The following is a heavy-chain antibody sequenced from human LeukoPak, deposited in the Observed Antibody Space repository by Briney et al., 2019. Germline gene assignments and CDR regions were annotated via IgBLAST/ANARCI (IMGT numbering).Heavy chain of an antibody. CDR3: ATIDPSKGRSGYCGL. J-gene: IGHJ1*01. V-gene: IGHV3-23*01. CDR2: IRGSDGRT. CDR1: GFTFSSYG. D-gene: IGHD3-3*01. Sequence: GGSLRLSCAASGFTFSSYGMSWVRQAAGEGLEWVSTIRGSDGRTYYADSVKGRFTLSRHNSKNTLYLHMKSLRAEDTAVYYCATIDPSKGRSGYCGLWGQGTMVTVSS.